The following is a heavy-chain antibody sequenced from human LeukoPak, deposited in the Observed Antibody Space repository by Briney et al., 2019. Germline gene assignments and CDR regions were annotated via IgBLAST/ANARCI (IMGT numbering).Heavy chain of an antibody. V-gene: IGHV3-21*01. J-gene: IGHJ4*02. CDR2: ISSSSSYI. Sequence: GGSLRLSCAASGFTFSSYSMNWVRQAPGKGLEWVSSISSSSSYIYYADSVKGRFTISRDNAKNSLYPQMNSLRAEDTAVYYCARWGTTMVRGVIKSDFYWGQGTLVTVSS. D-gene: IGHD3-10*01. CDR1: GFTFSSYS. CDR3: ARWGTTMVRGVIKSDFY.